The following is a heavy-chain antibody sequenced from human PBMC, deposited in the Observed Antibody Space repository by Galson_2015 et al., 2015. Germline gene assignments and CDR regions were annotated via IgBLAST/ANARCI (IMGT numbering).Heavy chain of an antibody. CDR3: TRYSESYPHDAFDI. CDR1: EFTFGDYT. V-gene: IGHV3-49*04. CDR2: IRSKAYGGTT. Sequence: SLRLSCAASEFTFGDYTMNWVRQAPGKGLEWVGFIRSKAYGGTTEYAASVKGRFTISRDDSKSIAYLQMNSLKTEDTAVYYCTRYSESYPHDAFDIWGQGTMVTVSS. D-gene: IGHD1-26*01. J-gene: IGHJ3*02.